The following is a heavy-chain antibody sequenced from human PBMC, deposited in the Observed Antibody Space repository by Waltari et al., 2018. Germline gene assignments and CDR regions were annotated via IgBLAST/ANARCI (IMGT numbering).Heavy chain of an antibody. Sequence: QVQLVESGGGVVQPGRSLRLSCAASGFTFSSYAMHWVRQAPGKGLEWVAVISYDGSNKSYADSVKGRFTISRDNSKNTLYLQMNSLRAEDTAVYYCARAATRGLGDYYYYMDVWGKGTTVTISS. CDR2: ISYDGSNK. CDR1: GFTFSSYA. J-gene: IGHJ6*03. V-gene: IGHV3-30-3*01. CDR3: ARAATRGLGDYYYYMDV. D-gene: IGHD3-16*01.